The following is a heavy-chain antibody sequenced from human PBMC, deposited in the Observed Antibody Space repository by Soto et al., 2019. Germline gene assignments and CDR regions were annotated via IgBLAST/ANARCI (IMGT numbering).Heavy chain of an antibody. V-gene: IGHV1-69*13. D-gene: IGHD3-22*01. CDR2: IIPFFKTT. Sequence: SVKVSCKASGGTFSSHAISWVRQAPGQGLEWMGGIIPFFKTTNYAQKFQGRVTITADDSTSTAYMDLSSLRSEDTAVYYCARDVTLNYYDSTYYYALDVWGQGTTVTVSS. CDR3: ARDVTLNYYDSTYYYALDV. CDR1: GGTFSSHA. J-gene: IGHJ6*02.